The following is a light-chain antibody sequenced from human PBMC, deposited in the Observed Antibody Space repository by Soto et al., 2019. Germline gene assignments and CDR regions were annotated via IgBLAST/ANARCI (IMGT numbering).Light chain of an antibody. J-gene: IGKJ3*01. CDR3: HRYVNPPLS. V-gene: IGKV1-33*01. CDR1: QDISNY. CDR2: DAS. Sequence: DIQMTQSPSSLSASVGDRVTITCQASQDISNYLNWYQQKPGKAPKLLIYDASNLETGVPSRFSESESGTDFTFTISSLQLKVMAKYYCHRYVNPPLSSGPGTNVISN.